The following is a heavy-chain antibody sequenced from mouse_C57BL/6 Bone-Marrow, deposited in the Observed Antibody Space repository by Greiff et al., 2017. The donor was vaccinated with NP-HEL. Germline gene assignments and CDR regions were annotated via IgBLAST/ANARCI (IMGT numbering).Heavy chain of an antibody. D-gene: IGHD2-1*01. CDR3: ARGVYGTWYFDV. V-gene: IGHV1-80*01. Sequence: VQLQQSGAELVKPGASVKISCKASGYAFSSYWMNWVKQRPGKGLEWIGQIYPGDGDTNYNGKFKGKATLTADKSSSTAYMQLSSLTSEDSAVYFCARGVYGTWYFDVWGTGTTVTVSS. CDR1: GYAFSSYW. J-gene: IGHJ1*03. CDR2: IYPGDGDT.